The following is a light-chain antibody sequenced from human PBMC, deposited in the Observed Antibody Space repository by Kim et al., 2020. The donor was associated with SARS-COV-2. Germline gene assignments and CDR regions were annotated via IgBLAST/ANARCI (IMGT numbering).Light chain of an antibody. V-gene: IGLV2-14*03. CDR3: SSYTSISTLV. CDR2: DVS. CDR1: SSDVGGYNN. J-gene: IGLJ2*01. Sequence: GQSITISRTETSSDVGGYNNVAWYQQHPAKAPTLVIYDVSNRPSDVSTRFSGSKSGNTASQTISGLQAEDEANYYCSSYTSISTLVFGGGTKLAVL.